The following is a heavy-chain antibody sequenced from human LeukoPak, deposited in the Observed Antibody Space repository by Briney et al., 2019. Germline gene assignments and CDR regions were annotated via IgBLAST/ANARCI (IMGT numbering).Heavy chain of an antibody. J-gene: IGHJ5*02. CDR1: GGSISSGDYY. Sequence: SSQTLSLTCTVSGGSISSGDYYWSWIRQPPGKGLEWIGYINYSGRTHYNPSLRSRVSISVDTSKNQFPLKMSSVTAADTAVYYCARDFAPWGQGTLVTVSS. V-gene: IGHV4-30-4*01. CDR2: INYSGRT. CDR3: ARDFAP. D-gene: IGHD3-3*01.